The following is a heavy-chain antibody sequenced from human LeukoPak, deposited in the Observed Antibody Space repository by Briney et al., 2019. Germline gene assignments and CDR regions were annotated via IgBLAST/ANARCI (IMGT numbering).Heavy chain of an antibody. D-gene: IGHD2-2*01. J-gene: IGHJ4*02. CDR2: IYAGDSDT. CDR3: ARPLEGCTSTSCYLIY. Sequence: GESLKISCKGSGYSFTSYWIGWVRQMPGKGLEWMGIIYAGDSDTRYSPSFQGQVTISADKSISTAYLQWSSLKASDTAMYYCARPLEGCTSTSCYLIYWGQGTLVTVSS. V-gene: IGHV5-51*01. CDR1: GYSFTSYW.